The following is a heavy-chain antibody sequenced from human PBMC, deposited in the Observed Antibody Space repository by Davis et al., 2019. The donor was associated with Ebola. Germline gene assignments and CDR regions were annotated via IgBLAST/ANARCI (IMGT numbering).Heavy chain of an antibody. CDR1: GGSISSSNW. D-gene: IGHD1-26*01. V-gene: IGHV4-4*02. Sequence: SETLSLTCAVSGGSISSSNWWSWVRQPPGKGLEWIGEIYHSGSTNYNPSLKSRVTISVDKSKNQFSLKLSSVTAADTAVYYCARHCGGSYYGVACYWGQGTLVTVSS. CDR2: IYHSGST. J-gene: IGHJ4*02. CDR3: ARHCGGSYYGVACY.